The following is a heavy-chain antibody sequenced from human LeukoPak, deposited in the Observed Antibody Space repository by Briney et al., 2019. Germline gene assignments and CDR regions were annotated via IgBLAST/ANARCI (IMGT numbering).Heavy chain of an antibody. J-gene: IGHJ4*02. CDR3: ARVRGLGVVSPYFDY. Sequence: PSETLSLTCSVSGDSISSHCWGWVRRPPGKGLEWLGCIRYNGSTSYNPSLKSRVTISLDTSKTQFSLKLSSVTAADTAVYYCARVRGLGVVSPYFDYWGQGTLVTVSS. V-gene: IGHV4-59*08. CDR1: GDSISSHC. CDR2: IRYNGST. D-gene: IGHD3-10*01.